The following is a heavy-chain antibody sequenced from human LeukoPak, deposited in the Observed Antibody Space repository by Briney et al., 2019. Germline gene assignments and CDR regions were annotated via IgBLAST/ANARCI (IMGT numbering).Heavy chain of an antibody. V-gene: IGHV1-8*01. CDR2: MNPNSGNT. CDR1: GYTFTSYD. CDR3: ARVRQQLVFWKKYNGFDP. Sequence: GASVKVSCKASGYTFTSYDINWVRQATGQGLEWMGWMNPNSGNTGYAQKFQGRVTMTRNTSISTAYMELSSLRSEDTAVYYCARVRQQLVFWKKYNGFDPWGQRTLVTVSS. D-gene: IGHD6-13*01. J-gene: IGHJ5*02.